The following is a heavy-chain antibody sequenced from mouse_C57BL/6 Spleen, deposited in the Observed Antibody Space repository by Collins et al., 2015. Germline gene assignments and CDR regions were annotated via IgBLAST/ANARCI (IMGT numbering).Heavy chain of an antibody. CDR3: ARMAVVGYFDV. CDR2: IFPGSGST. CDR1: GYTFTDCY. V-gene: IGHV1-75*01. Sequence: QVQLQQSGPELVKPGASVKISCKASGYTFTDCYVNWVKQRPGQGLEWIGWIFPGSGSTYYNEKFKGKATLTVDKSSSTAYMFLSSLTSEDSAVYFCARMAVVGYFDVWGTGTTVTVSS. J-gene: IGHJ1*03. D-gene: IGHD1-1*02.